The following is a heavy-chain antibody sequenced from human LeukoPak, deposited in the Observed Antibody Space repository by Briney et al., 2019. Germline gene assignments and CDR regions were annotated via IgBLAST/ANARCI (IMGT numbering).Heavy chain of an antibody. V-gene: IGHV4-61*02. CDR3: ARVSGYSYGNFDY. CDR2: IYTSGST. CDR1: GGSISSSSYY. J-gene: IGHJ4*02. Sequence: SETLSLTCTVSGGSISSSSYYWGWIRQPAGKGLEWIGRIYTSGSTNYNPSLKSRVTMSVDTSKNQFSLNLSSVTAADTAVYYCARVSGYSYGNFDYWGQGTLVTVSS. D-gene: IGHD5-18*01.